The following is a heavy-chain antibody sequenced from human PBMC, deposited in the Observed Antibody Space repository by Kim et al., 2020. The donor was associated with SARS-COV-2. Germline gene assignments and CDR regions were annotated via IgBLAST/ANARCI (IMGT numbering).Heavy chain of an antibody. D-gene: IGHD3-10*01. Sequence: SETLSLTCTVSGGSISSYYWSWIRQPPGKGLEWIGYIYYSGSTNYNPSLKSRVTISVDTSKNQFSLKLSSVTAADTAVYYCARSYYYGSGNFLAFDIWGQATMVTVSS. CDR3: ARSYYYGSGNFLAFDI. CDR1: GGSISSYY. CDR2: IYYSGST. V-gene: IGHV4-59*13. J-gene: IGHJ3*02.